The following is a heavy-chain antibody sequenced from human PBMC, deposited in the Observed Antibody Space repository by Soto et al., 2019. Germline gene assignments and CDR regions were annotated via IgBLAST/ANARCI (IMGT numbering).Heavy chain of an antibody. CDR1: GFTFSTYG. CDR3: AKDINSARDGYHYGADY. J-gene: IGHJ4*02. Sequence: QVHLVESGGGVVQPGRSLSLSCAASGFTFSTYGIHWVRQAPGEGLEWVAIISYDGSDKWYVDSVKGRFTVSRDNSKNTLYLQMNSLRPEDTAIYYCAKDINSARDGYHYGADYWGQGTLVTVSS. V-gene: IGHV3-30*18. CDR2: ISYDGSDK. D-gene: IGHD5-18*01.